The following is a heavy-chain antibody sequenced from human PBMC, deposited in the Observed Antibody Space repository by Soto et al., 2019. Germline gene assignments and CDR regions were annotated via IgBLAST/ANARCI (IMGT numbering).Heavy chain of an antibody. CDR3: AIDGKLTYYDILTGYYPDAFDI. J-gene: IGHJ3*02. Sequence: ASVKVSCKASGYTFTSYGISWVRQAPGQGLEWMGWISAYNGNTNYAQKLQGRVTMTTDTSTSTAYMELRSLRSDDTAVYYCAIDGKLTYYDILTGYYPDAFDIWGQGTMVTVSS. D-gene: IGHD3-9*01. CDR2: ISAYNGNT. CDR1: GYTFTSYG. V-gene: IGHV1-18*01.